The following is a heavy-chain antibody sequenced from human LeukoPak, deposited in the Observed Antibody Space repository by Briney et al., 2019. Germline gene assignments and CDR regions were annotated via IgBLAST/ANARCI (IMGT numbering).Heavy chain of an antibody. V-gene: IGHV3-7*04. CDR2: IKQDGSQD. CDR1: GFYFSAYL. J-gene: IGHJ5*02. CDR3: ARDLKGFNL. Sequence: WGSLRLSCEASGFYFSAYLMSWVRQAPGKGLEWVANIKQDGSQDFYLDSAKGRFTISRDNGNNSLYLHMTRLRVEDTAVYYCARDLKGFNLWGQGALVTVSS.